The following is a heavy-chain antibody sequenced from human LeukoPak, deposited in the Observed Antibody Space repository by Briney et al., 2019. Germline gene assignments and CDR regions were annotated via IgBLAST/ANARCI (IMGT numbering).Heavy chain of an antibody. D-gene: IGHD2-8*01. J-gene: IGHJ4*02. CDR1: GFAFSNYA. CDR3: AKDICTSPRCLLYSDS. V-gene: IGHV3-23*01. CDR2: MSGVST. Sequence: GGSLRLSCTTSGFAFSNYAMSWVRQASGKGLEWVSGMSGVSTYYADSVKGRFTISRDNSKRVLYLQMNRLRAEDTAVYFCAKDICTSPRCLLYSDSWGQGTLVTVSS.